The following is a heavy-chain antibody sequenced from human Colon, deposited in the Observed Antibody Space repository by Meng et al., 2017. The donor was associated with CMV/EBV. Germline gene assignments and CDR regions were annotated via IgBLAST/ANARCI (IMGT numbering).Heavy chain of an antibody. D-gene: IGHD1-26*01. J-gene: IGHJ1*01. CDR2: ISAYTGDT. CDR1: GYTFTNYG. Sequence: VRLVKPGAEVKKPGGSVKVSCKASGYTFTNYGISWVRQAPGQGLEWMGWISAYTGDTYYAQKFQGRVTMTTDTSTSTAYMELRSLRSDDTAVYYCVRESQSGSYIYLQHWGQGSLVTVSS. CDR3: VRESQSGSYIYLQH. V-gene: IGHV1-18*01.